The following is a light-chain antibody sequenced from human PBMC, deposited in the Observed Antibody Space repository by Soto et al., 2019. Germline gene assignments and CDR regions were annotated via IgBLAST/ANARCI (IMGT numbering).Light chain of an antibody. CDR2: KAS. Sequence: DTQMTQSPSTLSASVGDRVTITCRASQSISSWLAWYQQRPGKAPKLLIYKASSLESGVPSRFSGSGSGTEFTLTSPILKPADFAAYYSQQYNSYPCTFRQGTKVEIK. CDR3: QQYNSYPCT. J-gene: IGKJ1*01. V-gene: IGKV1-5*03. CDR1: QSISSW.